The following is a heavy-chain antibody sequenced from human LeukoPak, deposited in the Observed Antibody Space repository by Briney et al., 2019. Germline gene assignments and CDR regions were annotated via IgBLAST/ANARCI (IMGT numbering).Heavy chain of an antibody. D-gene: IGHD6-19*01. CDR3: VRDNLENQWLERSY. J-gene: IGHJ4*02. CDR1: GFTFSLYS. Sequence: GGSLRLSCAASGFTFSLYSMNWVRQTPGKGLEWVSYINRDSSTIYYRDSVKGRFTISRDNAKNSLYLQMNSLRAEDTAVYYCVRDNLENQWLERSYWGQGTLVTVSS. V-gene: IGHV3-48*01. CDR2: INRDSSTI.